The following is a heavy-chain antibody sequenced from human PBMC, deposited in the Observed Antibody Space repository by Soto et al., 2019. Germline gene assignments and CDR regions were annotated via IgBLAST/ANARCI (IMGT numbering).Heavy chain of an antibody. Sequence: QVQLVESGGGVVQPGRSLRLSCVASGFTFSGYGMHWVRQAPGKGLEWVAIIRYDGSNIYYAGFVRGRFAISRNNFKNTVFLQMDRLGAEDTAVYYCARGGVGGTAFWGYLDYWGQGALVTVSS. V-gene: IGHV3-33*01. D-gene: IGHD1-1*01. J-gene: IGHJ4*02. CDR3: ARGGVGGTAFWGYLDY. CDR2: IRYDGSNI. CDR1: GFTFSGYG.